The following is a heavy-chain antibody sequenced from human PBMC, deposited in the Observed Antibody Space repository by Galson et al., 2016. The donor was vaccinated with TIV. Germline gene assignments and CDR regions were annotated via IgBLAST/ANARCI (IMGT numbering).Heavy chain of an antibody. V-gene: IGHV1-69*05. CDR2: LNHIFGTT. CDR3: ARGAWGYSFGPLDY. D-gene: IGHD5-18*01. CDR1: GGSFSSHP. J-gene: IGHJ4*02. Sequence: SVKVSCKASGGSFSSHPFSWVRQAPGQGLEWMGGLNHIFGTTEYAQKFQGRVIITTDKYTSTAYMELSSLGSEDTAVYYCARGAWGYSFGPLDYWGQGTLITVSS.